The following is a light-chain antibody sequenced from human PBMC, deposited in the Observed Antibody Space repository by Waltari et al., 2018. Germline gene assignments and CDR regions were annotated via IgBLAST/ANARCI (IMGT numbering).Light chain of an antibody. Sequence: QSALTQPASVSGSPGQSITISCTGTSSDIGGYNYVSWYQQVPGKAPTLISYDVSNRPSWVSSRCSGSKSGNTASLTISGLQAEDEANYYCSSYIDSSTLELFGGGTTLTVL. V-gene: IGLV2-14*03. CDR3: SSYIDSSTLEL. J-gene: IGLJ2*01. CDR1: SSDIGGYNY. CDR2: DVS.